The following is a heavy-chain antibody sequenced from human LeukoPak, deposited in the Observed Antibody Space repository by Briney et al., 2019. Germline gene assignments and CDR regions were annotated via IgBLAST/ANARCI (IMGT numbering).Heavy chain of an antibody. J-gene: IGHJ4*02. V-gene: IGHV3-7*01. CDR1: GFSFNTW. CDR2: IKEDGTEK. D-gene: IGHD5-12*01. Sequence: GGSLRLSCVGSGFSFNTWITWVRQAPGKGLEWVANIKEDGTEKYYVDSVKGRFTISRDNSKNTLYLQMNSLRAEDTAVYYCARGMLGGYSGYDSRVYYFDYWGQGTLVTVSS. CDR3: ARGMLGGYSGYDSRVYYFDY.